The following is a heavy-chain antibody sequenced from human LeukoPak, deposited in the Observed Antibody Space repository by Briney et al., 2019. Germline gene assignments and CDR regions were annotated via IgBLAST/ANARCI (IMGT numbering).Heavy chain of an antibody. CDR3: AREHLRASYFDY. Sequence: SVKVSCKASGGTFSSYAISWVRQAPGQGLEWMGRIIPIFGTANYAQKFQGRVTITTDESTSTAYMELSSLRSEDTAVYYCAREHLRASYFDYWGQGTLVTVSP. CDR2: IIPIFGTA. CDR1: GGTFSSYA. D-gene: IGHD4-17*01. V-gene: IGHV1-69*05. J-gene: IGHJ4*02.